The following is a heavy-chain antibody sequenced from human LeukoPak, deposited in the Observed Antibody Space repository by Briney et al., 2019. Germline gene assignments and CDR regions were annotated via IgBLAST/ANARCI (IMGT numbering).Heavy chain of an antibody. J-gene: IGHJ3*02. Sequence: SETLSLTCIVSGVSISSSSWSWIRQTAGKGLEWIGRIYTSGSTIYNPSLKSRVTMAVDMSKKQFSLKLTSVTAADTAMYYCARDLSGWDGFDIWGQGTVVTVS. CDR1: GVSISSSS. V-gene: IGHV4-4*07. CDR3: ARDLSGWDGFDI. D-gene: IGHD3-3*01. CDR2: IYTSGST.